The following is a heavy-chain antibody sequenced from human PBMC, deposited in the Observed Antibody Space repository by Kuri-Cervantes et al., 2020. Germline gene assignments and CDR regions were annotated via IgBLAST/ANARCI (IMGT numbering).Heavy chain of an antibody. Sequence: ETLSLTCAASGFTFSSYSMNWVRQAPGKGLEWVPSISSSSSYIYYADSVKGRFTISRDNAKNSLYLQMNSLRAEDTAVYYCARGFGVHTLPDAFDIWGQGTVVTVSS. CDR3: ARGFGVHTLPDAFDI. D-gene: IGHD2-8*01. V-gene: IGHV3-21*04. CDR2: ISSSSSYI. J-gene: IGHJ3*02. CDR1: GFTFSSYS.